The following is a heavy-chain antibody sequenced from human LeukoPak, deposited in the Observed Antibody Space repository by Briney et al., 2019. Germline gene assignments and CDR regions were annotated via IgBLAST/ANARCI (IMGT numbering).Heavy chain of an antibody. CDR1: GYTFTSYA. D-gene: IGHD1-26*01. CDR3: ARKWELLHDAFDI. Sequence: GASVKVSFKASGYTFTSYAMNWVRQAPGQGLEWMGRINTNTGNPTYAQGFTGRFVLSLDTSVSTAYLQISSLKAEDTAVYYCARKWELLHDAFDIWGQGTMVTVSS. J-gene: IGHJ3*02. V-gene: IGHV7-4-1*02. CDR2: INTNTGNP.